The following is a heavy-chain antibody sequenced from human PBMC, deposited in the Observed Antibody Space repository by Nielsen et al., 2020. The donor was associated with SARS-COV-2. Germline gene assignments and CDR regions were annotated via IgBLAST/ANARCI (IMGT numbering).Heavy chain of an antibody. V-gene: IGHV3-11*03. J-gene: IGHJ6*02. D-gene: IGHD3-3*01. Sequence: RQAPGKGLEWVSYISSSSSYTNYADSVKGRFTISRDNAKNSLYLQMNSLRAEDTAVYYCARTSETGSYYDFWSGYYGYYYYGMDVWGQGTTVTVSS. CDR2: ISSSSSYT. CDR3: ARTSETGSYYDFWSGYYGYYYYGMDV.